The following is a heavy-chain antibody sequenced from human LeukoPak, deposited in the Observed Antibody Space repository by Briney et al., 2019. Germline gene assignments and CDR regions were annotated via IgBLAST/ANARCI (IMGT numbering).Heavy chain of an antibody. Sequence: GASVKVSCKASGGTFSSYAISWVRQAPGQGLEWMGRIIPILGIANYAQKFQGRVTITADKSTSTAYMELSSLRSEDTAVYYCARVVSLEGLVAFDIWGQGTMVTVSS. CDR2: IIPILGIA. J-gene: IGHJ3*02. CDR1: GGTFSSYA. V-gene: IGHV1-69*04. D-gene: IGHD4-23*01. CDR3: ARVVSLEGLVAFDI.